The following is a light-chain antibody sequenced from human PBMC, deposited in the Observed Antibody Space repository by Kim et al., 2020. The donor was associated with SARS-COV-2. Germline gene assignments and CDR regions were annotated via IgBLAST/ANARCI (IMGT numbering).Light chain of an antibody. CDR1: TSNIGNHY. CDR2: DNN. CDR3: ARWDSSLIAVV. J-gene: IGLJ2*01. Sequence: GQNSTISCSGSTSNIGNHYVSWYQQLPGTAPKLLIYDNNKRSSGIPDRFSGSKSGTSVTLAITGLQPGDEADYYCARWDSSLIAVVMGGGTQLTVL. V-gene: IGLV1-51*01.